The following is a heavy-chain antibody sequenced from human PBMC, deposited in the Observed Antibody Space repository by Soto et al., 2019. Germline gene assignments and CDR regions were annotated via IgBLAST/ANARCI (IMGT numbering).Heavy chain of an antibody. V-gene: IGHV1-8*01. CDR3: AREGSTIFGDYYYMDV. J-gene: IGHJ6*03. Sequence: ASVKVSCKASGYTFTSYDINWVRQATGQGLEWMGWMNPNSGNTGYAQKFQGRVTMTRNTSISTAYMELSSLRSEDTAVYYCAREGSTIFGDYYYMDVWGKGTTVNVSS. D-gene: IGHD3-3*01. CDR2: MNPNSGNT. CDR1: GYTFTSYD.